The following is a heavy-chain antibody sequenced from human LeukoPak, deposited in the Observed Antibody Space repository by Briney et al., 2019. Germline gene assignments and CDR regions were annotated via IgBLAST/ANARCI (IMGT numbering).Heavy chain of an antibody. CDR1: AFTFSSYA. Sequence: GGSLRLSCAASAFTFSSYAMHWVRQAPGKGLEWVAVISYDGSNKYYADSVKGRFTISRDNSKNTVYLQMNSLAIEDTAIYYCAKNRWGSVATPDSWGQGTVVTVSS. D-gene: IGHD5-12*01. J-gene: IGHJ4*02. CDR3: AKNRWGSVATPDS. V-gene: IGHV3-30*04. CDR2: ISYDGSNK.